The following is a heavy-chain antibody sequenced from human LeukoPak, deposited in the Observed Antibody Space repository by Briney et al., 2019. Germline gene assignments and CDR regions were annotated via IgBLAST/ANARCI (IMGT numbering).Heavy chain of an antibody. J-gene: IGHJ4*02. CDR1: GYSFTSYW. CDR3: ARHRATYYYDSSGYYFDY. CDR2: IYPGDSDT. V-gene: IGHV5-51*01. Sequence: GESLKISCKGSGYSFTSYWNGWVRQMPGKDLEWMGIIYPGDSDTRYSPSFQGQVTISADKSTSTAYLQWSSLKASDTAMYYCARHRATYYYDSSGYYFDYWGQGTLVTVSS. D-gene: IGHD3-22*01.